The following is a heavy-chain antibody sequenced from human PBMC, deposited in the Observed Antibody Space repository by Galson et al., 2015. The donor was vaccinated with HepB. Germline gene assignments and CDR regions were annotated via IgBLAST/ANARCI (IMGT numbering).Heavy chain of an antibody. CDR2: IWYDGSNK. V-gene: IGHV3-33*01. CDR1: GFTFSSYG. CDR3: ARGAPERQTSYYYMDV. J-gene: IGHJ6*03. Sequence: SLRLSCAASGFTFSSYGMHWVRQAPGKGLEWVAVIWYDGSNKYYADPVKGRFTISRDNSKNTLYLQMNSLRAEDTAVYYCARGAPERQTSYYYMDVRGKGTTVTVSS. D-gene: IGHD2-2*01.